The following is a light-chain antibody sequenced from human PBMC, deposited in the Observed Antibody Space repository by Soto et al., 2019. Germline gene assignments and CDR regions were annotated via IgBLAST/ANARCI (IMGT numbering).Light chain of an antibody. CDR2: DVS. Sequence: QSVLTQPASVSGSPGQSITISCTGTSSDVGGYNYVSWYQQHPGKAPKLMIYDVSNRPSGVSNRFSGSKSGNTASLTISGLQVEDEADYYCSSYTSSSTRLYVFGTGTKVTVL. CDR3: SSYTSSSTRLYV. J-gene: IGLJ1*01. V-gene: IGLV2-14*01. CDR1: SSDVGGYNY.